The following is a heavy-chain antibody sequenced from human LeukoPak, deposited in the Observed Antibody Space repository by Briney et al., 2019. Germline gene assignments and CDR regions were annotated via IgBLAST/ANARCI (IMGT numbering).Heavy chain of an antibody. J-gene: IGHJ4*02. CDR3: AGDTAMVSFDY. CDR1: GGSLSSSSYY. V-gene: IGHV4-39*01. CDR2: IYYSGST. D-gene: IGHD5-18*01. Sequence: PSETLSLTCTVSGGSLSSSSYYWGWIRQPPGKGLEWIGSIYYSGSTYYNPSLKSRVTISVDTSKNQFSLKLSSVTAADTAVYYCAGDTAMVSFDYWGQGTLVTVSS.